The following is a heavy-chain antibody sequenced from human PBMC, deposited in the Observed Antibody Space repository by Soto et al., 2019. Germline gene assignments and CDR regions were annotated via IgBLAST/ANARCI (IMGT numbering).Heavy chain of an antibody. V-gene: IGHV3-21*01. CDR1: GFTFSSYS. CDR2: ISSSSSYI. J-gene: IGHJ4*02. D-gene: IGHD2-21*02. Sequence: GGSLRLSCAASGFTFSSYSMNWVRQAPGKGLEWVSSISSSSSYIYYADSVKGRFTISRDNAKNSLYLQMNSLRAEDTAVYYCARVVSGDYVVSERGSYYFDYWGQGTLVTVSS. CDR3: ARVVSGDYVVSERGSYYFDY.